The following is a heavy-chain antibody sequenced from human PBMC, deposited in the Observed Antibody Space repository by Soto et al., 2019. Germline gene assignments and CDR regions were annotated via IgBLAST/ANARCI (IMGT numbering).Heavy chain of an antibody. V-gene: IGHV4-61*01. CDR1: GGSVSSGSYY. CDR3: ARSVDP. J-gene: IGHJ5*02. CDR2: IYYSGST. Sequence: SETLSLTCTVSGGSVSSGSYYWTWIRQPPGKGLEWIGYIYYSGSTNYNPSLKSRVTISVDTSKNQFSLKLSSVTAADTAVYYCARSVDPWGQGTLVTVSS.